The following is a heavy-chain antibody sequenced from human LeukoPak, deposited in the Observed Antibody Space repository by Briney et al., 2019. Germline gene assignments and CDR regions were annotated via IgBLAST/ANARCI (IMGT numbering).Heavy chain of an antibody. V-gene: IGHV3-9*01. CDR3: AKDAYGGATFFYYMDV. J-gene: IGHJ6*03. Sequence: PGRSLRLSCAGSGFTFDDYAMHWVRQTPGKGLEWVSGISWNSGNIAYADFVGGRFTISRDNAKNSPSLQMNSLSDEDTAVYYCAKDAYGGATFFYYMDVWGKGTTVTVSS. D-gene: IGHD2/OR15-2a*01. CDR2: ISWNSGNI. CDR1: GFTFDDYA.